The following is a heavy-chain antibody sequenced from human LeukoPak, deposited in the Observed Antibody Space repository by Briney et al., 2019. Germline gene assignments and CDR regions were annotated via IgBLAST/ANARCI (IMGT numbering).Heavy chain of an antibody. V-gene: IGHV4-34*01. D-gene: IGHD6-19*01. CDR2: INHSGST. CDR1: GGSFSGYY. Sequence: PSETLSLTCAVYGGSFSGYYWSWIRRPPGKGLEWIGEINHSGSTNYNPSLKSRVTISVDTSKNQFSLKLSSVTAADTAVYYCATQWLAAFDYWGQGTLVTVSS. CDR3: ATQWLAAFDY. J-gene: IGHJ4*02.